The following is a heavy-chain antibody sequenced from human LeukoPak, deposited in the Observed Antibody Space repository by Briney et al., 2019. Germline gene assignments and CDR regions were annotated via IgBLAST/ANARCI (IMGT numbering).Heavy chain of an antibody. CDR1: GFTFSRNA. V-gene: IGHV3-23*01. J-gene: IGHJ4*02. Sequence: GGSLRLSCAASGFTFSRNAMSWIRQAPGKGLEWVSGISYSGGSTYYADSVKGRFTISRDNSKNTLYLQMNSLRAEDTAVYYCARHITARNPYYFDYWGQGTLVTVSS. D-gene: IGHD6-6*01. CDR2: ISYSGGST. CDR3: ARHITARNPYYFDY.